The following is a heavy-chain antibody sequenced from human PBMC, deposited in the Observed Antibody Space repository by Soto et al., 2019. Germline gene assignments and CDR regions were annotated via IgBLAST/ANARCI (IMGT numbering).Heavy chain of an antibody. D-gene: IGHD3-16*02. CDR1: GYTFTSYG. Sequence: QVQLVQSGDEVKKPGASVKVSCKASGYTFTSYGISWVRQAPGQGLEWMGWISAYNGNTNYAQKLQGRVTMTTDTSTSTAYMELRSLRSDDTAVYYCARDRWNDYVWGSYHIDYWGQGTLVTVSS. V-gene: IGHV1-18*01. CDR2: ISAYNGNT. CDR3: ARDRWNDYVWGSYHIDY. J-gene: IGHJ4*02.